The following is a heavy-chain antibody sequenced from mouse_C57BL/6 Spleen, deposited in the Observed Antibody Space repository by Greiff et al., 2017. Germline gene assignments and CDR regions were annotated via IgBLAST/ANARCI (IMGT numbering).Heavy chain of an antibody. J-gene: IGHJ2*01. Sequence: VQLQRPGAELVKPGASVKMSCKASGYTFTSYWITWVKQRPGQGLEWIGDIYPGSGSTNYNEKFKSKATLTVDTSSSTAYMQLSSLTSEDSAVYYCARPYYGNYALGYWGQGTTLTVSS. D-gene: IGHD2-10*01. CDR3: ARPYYGNYALGY. V-gene: IGHV1-55*01. CDR2: IYPGSGST. CDR1: GYTFTSYW.